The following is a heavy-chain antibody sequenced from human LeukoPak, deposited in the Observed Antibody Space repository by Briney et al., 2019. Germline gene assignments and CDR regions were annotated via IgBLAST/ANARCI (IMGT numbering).Heavy chain of an antibody. V-gene: IGHV4-4*07. CDR1: GGSISSYY. CDR3: ARDTGYYFGSGNYLYYFDY. D-gene: IGHD3-10*01. Sequence: SETLSLTCTVSGGSISSYYWSWFRQPAGKGLEWIGRMYTSGSTNYNPSLNTRVTMSVDTSKNQFSLKLSSVTAADTAVYYCARDTGYYFGSGNYLYYFDYWGQGTLVTVSS. J-gene: IGHJ4*02. CDR2: MYTSGST.